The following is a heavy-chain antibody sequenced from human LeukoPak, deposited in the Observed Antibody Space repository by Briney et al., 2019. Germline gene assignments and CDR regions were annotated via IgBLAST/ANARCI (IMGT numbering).Heavy chain of an antibody. D-gene: IGHD4-17*01. CDR3: AKDRPVTTSRGSWFDP. Sequence: GGSLRLSCAASGFTFSSYAMSWVRQAPGKGLEWVSAISGSGGSTYYAGSVKGRFTISRDNSKNTLYLQMNRVRGEDTAVYYCAKDRPVTTSRGSWFDPWGQGTLVTVSS. CDR2: ISGSGGST. CDR1: GFTFSSYA. J-gene: IGHJ5*02. V-gene: IGHV3-23*01.